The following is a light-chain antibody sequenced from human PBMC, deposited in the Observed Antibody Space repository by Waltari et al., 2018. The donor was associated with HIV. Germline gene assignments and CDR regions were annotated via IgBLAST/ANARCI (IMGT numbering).Light chain of an antibody. CDR3: AAWDDTLKVYV. CDR2: SDD. CDR1: GSNIRSNY. J-gene: IGLJ1*01. V-gene: IGLV1-44*01. Sequence: QSVLAQPPSVSGAPGQRVTISCSGSGSNIRSNYVNWYQQLPVTAPRVLIYSDDQRPSGVPAVCGGSRAGTTASLAISGLQSEDEADYYCAAWDDTLKVYVFGTGTKVTVL.